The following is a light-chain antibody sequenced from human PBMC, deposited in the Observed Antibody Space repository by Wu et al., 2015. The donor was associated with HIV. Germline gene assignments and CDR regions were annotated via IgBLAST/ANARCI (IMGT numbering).Light chain of an antibody. CDR1: QSVTSSY. CDR3: QQYGGSPLYT. V-gene: IGKV3-20*01. J-gene: IGKJ2*01. Sequence: ETVLTQSPATLSLSPGERATLSCRASQSVTSSYLAWYQQKPGQAPRLLIYGAASRATGIPDRFSGSGSGTDFTLTISRLEPEDFAVYYCQQYGGSPLYTFGQGTKLEIK. CDR2: GAA.